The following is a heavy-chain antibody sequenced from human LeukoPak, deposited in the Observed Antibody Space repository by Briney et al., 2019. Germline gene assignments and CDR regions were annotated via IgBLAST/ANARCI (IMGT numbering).Heavy chain of an antibody. CDR1: GGSISSSSYY. Sequence: KASETLSLTCTVSGGSISSSSYYWGWIRQPPGKGLEWIGSIYYSGSTYSNPSLKSRVTISVDTSTNHFSLKLSSVTAPDTAVYYCARHSFPYYYGSGSHQGGFDYWGQGTLVTVSS. D-gene: IGHD3-10*01. J-gene: IGHJ4*02. CDR2: IYYSGST. V-gene: IGHV4-39*01. CDR3: ARHSFPYYYGSGSHQGGFDY.